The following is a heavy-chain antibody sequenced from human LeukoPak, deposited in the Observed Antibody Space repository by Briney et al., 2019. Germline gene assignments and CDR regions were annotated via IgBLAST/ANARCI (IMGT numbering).Heavy chain of an antibody. D-gene: IGHD1-26*01. CDR1: GYSISSGYY. J-gene: IGHJ3*02. CDR3: AGDGRDRPYAFDI. Sequence: SETLSLTCTVSGYSISSGYYWGWIRQPPGKGLEWIGSIYHSGSTYYNPSLKSRVTISVDTSKNQFSLKLSSVTAADTAVYYCAGDGRDRPYAFDIWGQGTMVTVSS. V-gene: IGHV4-38-2*02. CDR2: IYHSGST.